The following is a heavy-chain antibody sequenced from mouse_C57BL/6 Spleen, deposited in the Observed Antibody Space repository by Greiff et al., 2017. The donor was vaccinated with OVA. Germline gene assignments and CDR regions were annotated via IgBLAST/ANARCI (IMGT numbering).Heavy chain of an antibody. J-gene: IGHJ3*01. V-gene: IGHV1-72*01. Sequence: QVQLQQPGAELVKPGASVKLSCKASGYTFTSYWMHWVKQRPGRGLEWIGRIDPNSGGTKYNEKFKSKATLTVDKPSSTAYMQLSSLTSDDSAVYYCARGIYYGYDDWFAYWGQGTLVTVSA. CDR2: IDPNSGGT. CDR3: ARGIYYGYDDWFAY. D-gene: IGHD2-2*01. CDR1: GYTFTSYW.